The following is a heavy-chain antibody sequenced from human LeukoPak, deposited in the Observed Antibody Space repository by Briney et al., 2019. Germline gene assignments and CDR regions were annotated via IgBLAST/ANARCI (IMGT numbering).Heavy chain of an antibody. CDR3: AKVSDCFYYYFFMDG. CDR2: ISRDGGTT. V-gene: IGHV3-43*02. D-gene: IGHD2-15*01. Sequence: GGSLRLSCAASGFTFDDYAMHWVRHAPGKGLEWVCFISRDGGTTYSADSVKGRFTISRDNSKNSLYLQMNSLRTEDTALYYCAKVSDCFYYYFFMDGGGKGTTVTVS. CDR1: GFTFDDYA. J-gene: IGHJ6*03.